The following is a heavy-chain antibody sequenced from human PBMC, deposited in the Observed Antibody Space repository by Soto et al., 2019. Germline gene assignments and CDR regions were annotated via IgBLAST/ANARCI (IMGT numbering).Heavy chain of an antibody. D-gene: IGHD6-13*01. V-gene: IGHV3-30-3*01. J-gene: IGHJ6*02. CDR3: ARDRDWQLVLYYYYYYGMDV. CDR1: GFTFSSYA. Sequence: GGSLRLSCAASGFTFSSYAMHWVRQAPGKGLKWVAVISYDGSNKYYADSVKGRFTISRDNSKNTLYLQMNSLRAEDTAVYYCARDRDWQLVLYYYYYYGMDVWGQGTTVTVSS. CDR2: ISYDGSNK.